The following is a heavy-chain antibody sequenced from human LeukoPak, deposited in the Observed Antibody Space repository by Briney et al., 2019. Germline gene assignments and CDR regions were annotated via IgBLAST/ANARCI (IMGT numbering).Heavy chain of an antibody. V-gene: IGHV3-23*01. CDR2: ISGNGGST. CDR1: GFTFSSYA. Sequence: GGSLRLSCAASGFTFSSYAMSWVRQAPGKGLEWVSAISGNGGSTYYADSVKGRFTISRDNSKNTLYLQMNSLRAEDTAVYYCAKANYDSSGYYQYYFDYWGQGTLVTVSS. CDR3: AKANYDSSGYYQYYFDY. J-gene: IGHJ4*02. D-gene: IGHD3-22*01.